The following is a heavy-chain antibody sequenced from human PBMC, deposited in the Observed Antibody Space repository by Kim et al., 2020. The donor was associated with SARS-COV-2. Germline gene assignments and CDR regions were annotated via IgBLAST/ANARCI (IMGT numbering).Heavy chain of an antibody. Sequence: GGSLRLSCAASGFTFSSYAMHWVRQAPGKGLEWVAVISYDGSNKYYADSVKGRFTISRDNSKNTLYLQMNSLRAEDTAVYYCAREGRYSSSWFTTFDYWGQGTLVTVSS. CDR3: AREGRYSSSWFTTFDY. D-gene: IGHD6-13*01. J-gene: IGHJ4*02. CDR2: ISYDGSNK. CDR1: GFTFSSYA. V-gene: IGHV3-30-3*01.